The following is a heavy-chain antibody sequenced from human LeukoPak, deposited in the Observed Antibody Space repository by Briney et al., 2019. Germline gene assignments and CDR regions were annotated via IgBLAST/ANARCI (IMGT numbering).Heavy chain of an antibody. CDR3: ARFLAAAGTSVAFDI. D-gene: IGHD6-13*01. J-gene: IGHJ3*02. CDR1: GYTFTAYY. Sequence: SVKVSCKASGYTFTAYYMHWVRQAPGQGLEWMGRIIPILGIANYAQKFQGRVTITADKSTSTAYMELSSLRSEDTAVYYCARFLAAAGTSVAFDIWGQGTMVTVSS. V-gene: IGHV1-69*02. CDR2: IIPILGIA.